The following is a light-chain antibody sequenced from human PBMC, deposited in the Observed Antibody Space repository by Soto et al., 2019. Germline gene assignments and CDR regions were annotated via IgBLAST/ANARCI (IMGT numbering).Light chain of an antibody. J-gene: IGKJ4*01. CDR2: EES. CDR1: QAVPNN. CDR3: QQVKTYPRT. Sequence: DIHLTQSPSFLSASLGDRVTIACLPSQAVPNNMAWYQQKPGKPPKLLIYEESTLHSGVPSRFSGRKSGTQFTLTIDSLQPEDFATYYCQQVKTYPRTFGGGTKVDI. V-gene: IGKV1-9*01.